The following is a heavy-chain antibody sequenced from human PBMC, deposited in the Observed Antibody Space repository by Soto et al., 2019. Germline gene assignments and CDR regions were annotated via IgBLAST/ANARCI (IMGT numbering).Heavy chain of an antibody. CDR1: GLIFSDYH. D-gene: IGHD6-19*01. CDR2: IRRKANSYTT. V-gene: IGHV3-72*01. Sequence: EVQLVESGGGLVQPGGSLRLSCAASGLIFSDYHMDWVHQAPGKGLEWVGRIRRKANSYTTEYAASVKGRFTISRDDSKNSLYLQMNSLKSEDTAVYYCAMLGGWSGGSSGMDVWGQGTRVTVSS. CDR3: AMLGGWSGGSSGMDV. J-gene: IGHJ6*02.